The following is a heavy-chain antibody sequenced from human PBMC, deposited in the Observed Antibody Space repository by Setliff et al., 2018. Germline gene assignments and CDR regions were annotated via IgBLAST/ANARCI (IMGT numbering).Heavy chain of an antibody. V-gene: IGHV4-39*07. Sequence: SETLSLTCTVSGGSISGNNFFWAWIRQPPGKGLEWLGSVYYTGISYSHPSLESRVTISVDTSKNQFSLRLTSVTAADTAVYFCARDRTAYTYGLDVWGQGTTVTVSS. D-gene: IGHD3-16*01. J-gene: IGHJ6*02. CDR1: GGSISGNNFF. CDR3: ARDRTAYTYGLDV. CDR2: VYYTGIS.